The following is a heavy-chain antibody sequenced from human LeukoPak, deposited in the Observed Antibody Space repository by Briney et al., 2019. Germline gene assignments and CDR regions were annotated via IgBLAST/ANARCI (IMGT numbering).Heavy chain of an antibody. J-gene: IGHJ3*02. Sequence: SETLSLTCTVSGGSISSSSYYWGWIRQPPGKGLEWIGSIYYSGSTYYNPSLKSRVTISVDTSKNQFSLKLSSATAADTAVYYCARVFSSWHDAFDIRGQGTMVTVSS. CDR3: ARVFSSWHDAFDI. D-gene: IGHD6-13*01. CDR2: IYYSGST. V-gene: IGHV4-39*07. CDR1: GGSISSSSYY.